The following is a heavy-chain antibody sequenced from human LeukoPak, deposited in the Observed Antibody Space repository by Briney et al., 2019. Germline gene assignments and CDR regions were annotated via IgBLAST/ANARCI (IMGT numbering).Heavy chain of an antibody. D-gene: IGHD5-24*01. V-gene: IGHV1-46*01. CDR1: GYTFTSYY. Sequence: ASVKVSCKASGYTFTSYYMHWVRQAPGQGLEWMGIINPSGGSTSYAQKFQGRVTMTRNTSISTAYMELSSLRSEDTAVYYCARAFKRWLGYNHNPSDYWGQGTLVTVSS. CDR2: INPSGGST. J-gene: IGHJ4*02. CDR3: ARAFKRWLGYNHNPSDY.